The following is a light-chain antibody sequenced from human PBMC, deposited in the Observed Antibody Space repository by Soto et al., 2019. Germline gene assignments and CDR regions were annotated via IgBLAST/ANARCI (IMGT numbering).Light chain of an antibody. J-gene: IGKJ4*01. CDR1: QSLSTY. CDR3: QQRSNWPPFT. V-gene: IGKV3-11*01. Sequence: EIVLTQSPATLSLSPGERATLSCRASQSLSTYLAWYQQKPGQPPRLLIYDASNRSTGVPARFSGSGSGTDFTLTISSLEPEDSAVYFCQQRSNWPPFTFGGGTKVEIK. CDR2: DAS.